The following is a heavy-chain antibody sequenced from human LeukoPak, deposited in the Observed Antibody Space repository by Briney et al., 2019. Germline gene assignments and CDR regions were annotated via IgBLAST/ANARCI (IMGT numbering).Heavy chain of an antibody. CDR3: ARIPFGYCSGGSCYSGVDY. CDR2: ISAYNGNT. Sequence: GASAKVSCKASGYTFTSYGISWVRQAPGQGLEWMGWISAYNGNTNYAQKLQGRVTMTTDTSTSTAYMELRSLRSDDTAVYYCARIPFGYCSGGSCYSGVDYWGQGTLVTVSS. CDR1: GYTFTSYG. J-gene: IGHJ4*02. D-gene: IGHD2-15*01. V-gene: IGHV1-18*04.